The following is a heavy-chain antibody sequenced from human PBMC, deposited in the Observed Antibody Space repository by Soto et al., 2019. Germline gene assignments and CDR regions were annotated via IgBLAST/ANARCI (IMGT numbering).Heavy chain of an antibody. V-gene: IGHV4-34*01. J-gene: IGHJ6*03. CDR3: ARARGVSGYDAGGVYMDV. D-gene: IGHD5-12*01. CDR1: GGSFSGYY. CDR2: INHSGST. Sequence: SETLSLTCAVYGGSFSGYYWSWIRQPPGKGLEWIGEINHSGSTNYNPSLKSRVTISVDTSKNQFSLKLSSVTAADTAVYYCARARGVSGYDAGGVYMDVWGKGTTVNVSS.